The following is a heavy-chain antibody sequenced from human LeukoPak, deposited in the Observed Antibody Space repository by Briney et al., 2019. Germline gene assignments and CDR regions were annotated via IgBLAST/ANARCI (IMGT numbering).Heavy chain of an antibody. V-gene: IGHV1-2*02. J-gene: IGHJ4*02. CDR2: INPNSGGT. CDR1: GYSFTDYY. D-gene: IGHD6-13*01. Sequence: ASVKVSCKASGYSFTDYYIHWVRQAPGQGLEWMGWINPNSGGTNYAQNFQGRATMTRDTSISTAYMELSRLRSDDTAVYYCARDNIAAAGTADYWGQGTLVTVSS. CDR3: ARDNIAAAGTADY.